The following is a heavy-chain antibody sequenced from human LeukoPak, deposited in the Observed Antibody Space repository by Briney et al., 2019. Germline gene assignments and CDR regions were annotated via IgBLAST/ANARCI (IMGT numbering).Heavy chain of an antibody. CDR2: FDPEDGET. Sequence: ASVKVSCKVSGYTFTEFSMHWVRQAPGKGLEWMGGFDPEDGETIYAQKFQGRVTMTEDTSTDTDYMELSSLRSEDTAVYYCATTIFGVPDDAFDIWGQGTMVTVSS. CDR3: ATTIFGVPDDAFDI. D-gene: IGHD3-3*01. V-gene: IGHV1-24*01. J-gene: IGHJ3*02. CDR1: GYTFTEFS.